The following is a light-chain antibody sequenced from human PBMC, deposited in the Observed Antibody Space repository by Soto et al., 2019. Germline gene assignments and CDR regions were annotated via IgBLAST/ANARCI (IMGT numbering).Light chain of an antibody. CDR1: SSDVGSYNL. Sequence: QSALTQPASVSGSPGQSITISCSGTSSDVGSYNLVSWYQQYPGKAPKLMIYEGTKRPSGVSSRFSGSKSGNTASLTISGLQAEDEAEYYCCSYAGSNTYVFGTGTKLTVL. J-gene: IGLJ1*01. V-gene: IGLV2-23*01. CDR3: CSYAGSNTYV. CDR2: EGT.